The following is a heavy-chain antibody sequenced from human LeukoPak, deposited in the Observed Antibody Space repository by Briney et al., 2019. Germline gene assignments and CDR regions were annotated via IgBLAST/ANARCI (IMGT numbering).Heavy chain of an antibody. CDR1: GFTFGDYG. Sequence: HTGGSLRLSCTASGFTFGDYGLSWVRQAPGKGLEWVGFIRSKTYGGTTEYAASVKGRFTISRDDSKSIAYLQMNSLRAEDTAVYYCARGHYSSSWSPPYYYYYMDVWGKGTTVTISS. CDR3: ARGHYSSSWSPPYYYYYMDV. CDR2: IRSKTYGGTT. V-gene: IGHV3-49*04. J-gene: IGHJ6*03. D-gene: IGHD6-13*01.